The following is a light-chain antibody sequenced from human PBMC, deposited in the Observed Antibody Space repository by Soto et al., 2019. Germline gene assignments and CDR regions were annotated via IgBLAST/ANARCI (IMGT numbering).Light chain of an antibody. CDR2: GAS. CDR3: QQYNNWPRT. CDR1: QSVSSN. J-gene: IGKJ1*01. Sequence: EIVVTQSPATLSVSPGERATLSCRASQSVSSNLAWYQQKFGQAPRLLIYGASTRATGIPARFSGSESGTEFTLTISSLQSEDFAVYYCQQYNNWPRTFGQGTKVDIK. V-gene: IGKV3-15*01.